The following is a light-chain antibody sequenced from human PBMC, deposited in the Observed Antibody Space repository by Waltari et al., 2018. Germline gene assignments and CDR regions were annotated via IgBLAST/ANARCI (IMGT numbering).Light chain of an antibody. V-gene: IGKV3-15*01. CDR2: GAS. Sequence: EIVMTQSPATLSVSPGERATLSCRASQSVSSTLAWYQQKPGEAPRLLIYGASTRATGIPARFSGSGSGTEFTLTISSLQSEDFAVYYCQQYNNWATFGQGTKVEIK. CDR3: QQYNNWAT. CDR1: QSVSST. J-gene: IGKJ1*01.